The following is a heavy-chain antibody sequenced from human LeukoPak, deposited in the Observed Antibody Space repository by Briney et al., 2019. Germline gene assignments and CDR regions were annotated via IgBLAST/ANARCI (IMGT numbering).Heavy chain of an antibody. CDR2: IYYTGST. CDR3: ARNLIPEQLVLNF. Sequence: SETLSLTCAVYGGSFSGYYWSWIRQPPGKGLEWIGYIYYTGSTNYNPSLKSRVTMSVDTSKNQFTLNLKSVTPEDTAVYYCARNLIPEQLVLNFWGQGTLVTVSS. CDR1: GGSFSGYY. V-gene: IGHV4-34*11. J-gene: IGHJ4*02. D-gene: IGHD6-13*01.